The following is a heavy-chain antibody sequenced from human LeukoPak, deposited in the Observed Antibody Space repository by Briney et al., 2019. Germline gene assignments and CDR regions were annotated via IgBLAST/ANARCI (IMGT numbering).Heavy chain of an antibody. CDR3: ARREGITGTTKWFDP. Sequence: RESLQISCQGSGYSFSSYWIAWVRQMPGEGLEWMGIIYPDDSDTRYSPSFQGQVTISADKSTSTAYLQWSSLKASDTAMYYCARREGITGTTKWFDPWGQGTLVTVSS. J-gene: IGHJ5*02. CDR1: GYSFSSYW. D-gene: IGHD1-7*01. V-gene: IGHV5-51*01. CDR2: IYPDDSDT.